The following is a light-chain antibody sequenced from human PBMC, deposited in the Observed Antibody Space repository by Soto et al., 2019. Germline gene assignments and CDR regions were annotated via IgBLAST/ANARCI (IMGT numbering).Light chain of an antibody. CDR3: QQSFTTLYT. J-gene: IGKJ2*01. Sequence: DIQLTQSPSSLSASVGDRVTITCRASQSISAYLNWYQQKPGKAPKLLICAASNLQSGVPSRFSGSGSGTDLALTLSSLRPEDFATYYCQQSFTTLYTFGQGTKVEIK. CDR1: QSISAY. V-gene: IGKV1-39*01. CDR2: AAS.